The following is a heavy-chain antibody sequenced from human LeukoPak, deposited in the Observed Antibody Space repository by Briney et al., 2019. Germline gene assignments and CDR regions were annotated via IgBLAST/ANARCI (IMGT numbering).Heavy chain of an antibody. J-gene: IGHJ4*02. CDR1: GFTFSSYA. CDR3: ARVLGGHTNGLDY. CDR2: ISSNGRST. D-gene: IGHD2-8*01. V-gene: IGHV3-64*01. Sequence: GRSLRLSCVASGFTFSSYAMHWVRQAPGKGLEYVSAISSNGRSTYYANSVKGRFTISRDNSKNTLYLQMGSLRTEDMAVYYCARVLGGHTNGLDYWGQGTLVTVSS.